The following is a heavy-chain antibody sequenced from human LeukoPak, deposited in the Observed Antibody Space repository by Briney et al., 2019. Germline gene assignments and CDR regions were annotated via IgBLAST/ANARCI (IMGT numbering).Heavy chain of an antibody. J-gene: IGHJ4*02. CDR1: GFTVSSNY. Sequence: GGSLRLSCAASGFTVSSNYMSWVRQAPGKGLEWVSVIYSGVSTYYADSVKGRFTISRDNAKRSLYLQMSSLRGEDTAVYYCASGGPDQWEVMSGSFDSWGQGTLVTVSS. CDR3: ASGGPDQWEVMSGSFDS. D-gene: IGHD1-26*01. CDR2: IYSGVST. V-gene: IGHV3-53*01.